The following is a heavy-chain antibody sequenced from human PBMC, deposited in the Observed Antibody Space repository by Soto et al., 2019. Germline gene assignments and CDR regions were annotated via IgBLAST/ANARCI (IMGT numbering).Heavy chain of an antibody. CDR2: IYYSGST. CDR1: GGSISSYY. Sequence: SETLSLTCTVSGGSISSYYWSWIRQPPGKGLEWIGYIYYSGSTNYNPSLKSRVTISVDTSKNQFSLKLSSVTAADTAVYYCAGSGYYPNYFDYWGQGTLVTVSS. D-gene: IGHD3-22*01. V-gene: IGHV4-59*12. J-gene: IGHJ4*02. CDR3: AGSGYYPNYFDY.